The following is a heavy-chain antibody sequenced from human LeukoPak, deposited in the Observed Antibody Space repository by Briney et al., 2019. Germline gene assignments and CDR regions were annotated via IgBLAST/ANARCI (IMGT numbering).Heavy chain of an antibody. Sequence: ASVMVSCKASGYTFTSYYMHWVRQAPGQGLEWMGIINPSGGSTNYAQKFQGRVTMTRDMSTSTVYMELRSLRSEDTAVYYCARDGVAGVYYFDYWGQGTLVTVSS. D-gene: IGHD6-19*01. V-gene: IGHV1-46*01. CDR2: INPSGGST. CDR1: GYTFTSYY. J-gene: IGHJ4*02. CDR3: ARDGVAGVYYFDY.